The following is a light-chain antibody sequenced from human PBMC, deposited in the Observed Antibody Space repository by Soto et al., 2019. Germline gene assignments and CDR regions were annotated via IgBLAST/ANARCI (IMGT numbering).Light chain of an antibody. CDR3: SSYTTSSTLVV. CDR2: DVS. J-gene: IGLJ2*01. CDR1: SSDVGGYNY. V-gene: IGLV2-14*01. Sequence: QSALTQSASVSGSPGQSITISCTGTSSDVGGYNYVSWYQQHPGKAPKLMIYDVSNRPSGVSNRFSGSKSGNTASLTISGLQAEDEAGYYCSSYTTSSTLVVFGGGNKVTVL.